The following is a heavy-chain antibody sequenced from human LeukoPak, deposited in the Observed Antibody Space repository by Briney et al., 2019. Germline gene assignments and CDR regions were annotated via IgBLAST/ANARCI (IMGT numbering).Heavy chain of an antibody. Sequence: SETLSLTCAVYGGSFSGYYYTWIRQPPGKGLEWIGEINHSGSTTYNPSLNMRVIILVDTSENQFSLKLSSVTAADTAVYYCARVVVVAARAGWFDPWGQGTLVTVSS. J-gene: IGHJ5*02. CDR2: INHSGST. V-gene: IGHV4-34*01. CDR1: GGSFSGYY. D-gene: IGHD2-15*01. CDR3: ARVVVVAARAGWFDP.